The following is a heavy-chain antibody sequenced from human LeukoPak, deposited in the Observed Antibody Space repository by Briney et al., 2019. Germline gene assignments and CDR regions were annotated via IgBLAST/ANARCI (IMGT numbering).Heavy chain of an antibody. V-gene: IGHV4-59*01. Sequence: SETLSLTCTVSGGSISSYYWSWIRQPPGKGLEWIGYINYSGSTNYNPSLKSRVTMSVDTSKNQFSLKLSSVTAADTAVYYCARKKDYGYFDYWGQGTLVTVSS. J-gene: IGHJ4*02. D-gene: IGHD4/OR15-4a*01. CDR2: INYSGST. CDR1: GGSISSYY. CDR3: ARKKDYGYFDY.